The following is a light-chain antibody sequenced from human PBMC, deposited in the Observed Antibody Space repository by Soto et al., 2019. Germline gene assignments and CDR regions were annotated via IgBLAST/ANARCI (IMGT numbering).Light chain of an antibody. CDR1: QSVSSY. J-gene: IGKJ5*01. CDR3: QQRSNWPPEFT. V-gene: IGKV3-11*01. Sequence: EIVLTQSPATLSLSPGERATLSCRASQSVSSYLAWYQQKPGQAPRLLIYDASNRATGIPARFSGSGSGTDFTLTISSLEPEDFAVYYCQQRSNWPPEFTFGQGIRLEI. CDR2: DAS.